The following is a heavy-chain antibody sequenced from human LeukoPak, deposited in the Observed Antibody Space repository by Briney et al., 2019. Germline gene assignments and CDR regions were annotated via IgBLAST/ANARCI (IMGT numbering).Heavy chain of an antibody. CDR2: IYSTGST. CDR3: ARQIASAGTAGFDF. Sequence: PSETLSLTCTVSGGSISSYYWSWIRQSAGKGLEWIGRIYSTGSTNYNPSLKSRVTMSVDTSKNQFSRRLRSVTAADTAVYYCARQIASAGTAGFDFWGQGALVTVSS. J-gene: IGHJ4*02. CDR1: GGSISSYY. D-gene: IGHD6-13*01. V-gene: IGHV4-4*07.